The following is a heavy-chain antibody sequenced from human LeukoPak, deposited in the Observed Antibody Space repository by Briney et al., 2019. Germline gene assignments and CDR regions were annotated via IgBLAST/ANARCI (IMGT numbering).Heavy chain of an antibody. CDR1: GGSVSSGSYY. Sequence: SETLSLTCTVTGGSVSSGSYYWSWIRQPPGKGLEWIGYIYYSGSTNYNPSLKSRVTISVDTSKNQFSLKLSSVTAADTAVYYCARGMLPYYGSGSLDYWGQGTLVTVSS. J-gene: IGHJ4*02. CDR3: ARGMLPYYGSGSLDY. V-gene: IGHV4-61*01. CDR2: IYYSGST. D-gene: IGHD3-10*01.